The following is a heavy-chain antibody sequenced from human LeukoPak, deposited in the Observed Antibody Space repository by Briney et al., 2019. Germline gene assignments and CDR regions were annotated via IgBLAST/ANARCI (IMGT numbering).Heavy chain of an antibody. D-gene: IGHD2-2*01. J-gene: IGHJ4*02. CDR3: ARDPCSSTSCYGFDY. CDR2: IIPIFGTA. Sequence: GSSVKVSCKASGGTFSSYAISWVRQAPGQGLEWMGGIIPIFGTANYAQKFQGRVTITADESTSTAYMELSSLRSEDTAVYYCARDPCSSTSCYGFDYWGQGTLVTVSS. CDR1: GGTFSSYA. V-gene: IGHV1-69*01.